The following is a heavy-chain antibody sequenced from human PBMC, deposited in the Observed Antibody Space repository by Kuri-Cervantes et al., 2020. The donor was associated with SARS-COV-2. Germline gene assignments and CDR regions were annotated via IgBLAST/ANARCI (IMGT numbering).Heavy chain of an antibody. V-gene: IGHV4-59*08. CDR1: GGSISSYY. Sequence: GSLRLSCTVSGGSISSYYWSWIRQPPGKGLEWIGYIYYTGSTNYNPSLKSRVTISVDTSKKQLSLKLSSVTAADTAVYYCARSEAGYSSSWYYDYWGQGTLVTVSS. D-gene: IGHD6-13*01. J-gene: IGHJ4*02. CDR3: ARSEAGYSSSWYYDY. CDR2: IYYTGST.